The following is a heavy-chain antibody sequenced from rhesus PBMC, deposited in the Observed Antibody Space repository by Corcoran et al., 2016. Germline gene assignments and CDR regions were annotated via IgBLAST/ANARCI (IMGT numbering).Heavy chain of an antibody. J-gene: IGHJ4*01. D-gene: IGHD5-42*01. CDR1: GFTVGSYA. V-gene: IGHV1-198*01. CDR2: ILPLVGVT. Sequence: VQLVQSGAEVKKPGASVKVSCKASGFTVGSYAISGVRQAPGQGLGGMVVILPLVGVTNYAWKFLGRVPSPASTSTSPAYLELSGLRSEDTALYYCARGGIQRVQFTYWGQGVLVTVSS. CDR3: ARGGIQRVQFTY.